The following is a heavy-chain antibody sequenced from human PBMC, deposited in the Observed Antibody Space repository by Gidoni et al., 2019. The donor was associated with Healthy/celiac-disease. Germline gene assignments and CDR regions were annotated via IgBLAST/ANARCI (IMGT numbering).Heavy chain of an antibody. V-gene: IGHV1-2*04. CDR3: ARDSRYCSSTSCQGGYYYYGMDV. CDR1: GYTFTGYY. CDR2: LNPNSGGT. Sequence: QVQLVQSGAEVKKPGASVKVSCKASGYTFTGYYMHWVRQAPGQGLEWMGWLNPNSGGTNYAQKFQGWVTMTRETSISTAYMELSRLRSDDTAVYYCARDSRYCSSTSCQGGYYYYGMDVWGQGTTVTVSS. J-gene: IGHJ6*02. D-gene: IGHD2-2*01.